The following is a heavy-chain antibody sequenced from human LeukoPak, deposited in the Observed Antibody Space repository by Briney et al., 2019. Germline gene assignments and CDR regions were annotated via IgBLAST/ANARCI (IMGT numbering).Heavy chain of an antibody. CDR3: ARGSYYYDSSGYSQLWFDP. D-gene: IGHD3-22*01. CDR2: MNPNSGNT. Sequence: GASVKVSCKASGYTFTSYEINWVRQATGQGLEWMGWMNPNSGNTGYAQKFQGRVTMTRNTSISTAYMELSSLRSEDTAVYYCARGSYYYDSSGYSQLWFDPWGQGTLVTVSS. CDR1: GYTFTSYE. V-gene: IGHV1-8*01. J-gene: IGHJ5*02.